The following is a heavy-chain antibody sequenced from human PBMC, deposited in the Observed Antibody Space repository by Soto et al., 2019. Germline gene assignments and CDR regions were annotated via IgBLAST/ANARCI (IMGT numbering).Heavy chain of an antibody. V-gene: IGHV1-3*01. CDR3: ARRYKSAGWLEP. CDR2: INPATGNT. CDR1: GYTFATYA. J-gene: IGHJ5*02. Sequence: QVQLVQSGAEVKKPGASVKVSCKASGYTFATYAIRWVRQAPGQGLEWMGWINPATGNTEYSEKFQDRVTITRDTSASTAYMELRGLRSEDTAVYYCARRYKSAGWLEPWGQGTLVTVSS. D-gene: IGHD1-1*01.